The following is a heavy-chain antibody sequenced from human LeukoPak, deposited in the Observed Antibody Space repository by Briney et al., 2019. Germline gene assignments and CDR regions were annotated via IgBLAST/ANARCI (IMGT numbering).Heavy chain of an antibody. J-gene: IGHJ2*01. CDR2: ISGSGSSI. D-gene: IGHD4-17*01. V-gene: IGHV3-11*04. CDR1: GFTFSDYY. Sequence: GGSLRLPCAASGFTFSDYYMKWIRQAPGKGLEWVAYISGSGSSIYYADSVKGRFTVSRDNVKNSLYLQMNSLRAEDTAVYYCARPDYGDRAGYWYFDLWGRGTLVTVSS. CDR3: ARPDYGDRAGYWYFDL.